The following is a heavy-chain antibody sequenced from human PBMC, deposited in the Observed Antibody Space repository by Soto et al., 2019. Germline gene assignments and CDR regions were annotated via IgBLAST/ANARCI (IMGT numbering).Heavy chain of an antibody. CDR3: ASEVAVGLFDY. CDR2: ISASGGST. J-gene: IGHJ4*02. D-gene: IGHD6-19*01. Sequence: EVQILESGGGLIQPGESLRLSCAASGFTFSTYTMSWVRQAPEKGLEWVSSISASGGSTYYADSMKGRFTIFRDNSNNTLFLHMSRLRADDTAVYYCASEVAVGLFDYWGQGTLVTVSS. CDR1: GFTFSTYT. V-gene: IGHV3-23*01.